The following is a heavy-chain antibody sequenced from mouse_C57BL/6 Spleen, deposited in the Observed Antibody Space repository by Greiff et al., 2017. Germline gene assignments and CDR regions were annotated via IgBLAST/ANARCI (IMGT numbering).Heavy chain of an antibody. CDR1: GYTFTDYE. CDR2: IDPETGGT. V-gene: IGHV1-15*01. CDR3: VSGPYYFDY. J-gene: IGHJ2*01. Sequence: QVQLKQSGAELVRPGASVTLSCKASGYTFTDYEMHWVKQTPVHGLEWIGAIDPETGGTAYNQKFKGKAILTADKSSSTAYMELRSLTSEDSAVYYCVSGPYYFDYWGQGTTLTVSS. D-gene: IGHD3-2*02.